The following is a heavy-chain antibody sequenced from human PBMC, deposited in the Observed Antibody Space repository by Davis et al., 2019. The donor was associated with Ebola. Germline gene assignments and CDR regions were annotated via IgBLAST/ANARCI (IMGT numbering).Heavy chain of an antibody. V-gene: IGHV3-73*01. CDR3: SPTERDIDY. J-gene: IGHJ4*02. Sequence: GESLMISCAASGFTFSGSAMHWVRQASGKGLEWVGRIRSKANSYATAYAASVKGRFTISRDDSKNTAYLQMNSLKTEDTAVYYCSPTERDIDYWGQGTLVTVSS. D-gene: IGHD4-11*01. CDR1: GFTFSGSA. CDR2: IRSKANSYAT.